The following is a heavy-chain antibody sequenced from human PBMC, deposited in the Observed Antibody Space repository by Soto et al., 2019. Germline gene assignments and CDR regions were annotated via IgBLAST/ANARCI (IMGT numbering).Heavy chain of an antibody. CDR3: ARRAVTYYYDTSGYLSFDY. CDR2: IIPILDIA. CDR1: GGTFSSYI. J-gene: IGHJ4*02. V-gene: IGHV1-69*02. Sequence: GASVKVSCKASGGTFSSYIITWVRQAPGQGLEWMGRIIPILDIATYAQKFQGRVTITADKSTSTAYMELSSLRSDDAAVYYCARRAVTYYYDTSGYLSFDYWGQGTPVTVSS. D-gene: IGHD3-22*01.